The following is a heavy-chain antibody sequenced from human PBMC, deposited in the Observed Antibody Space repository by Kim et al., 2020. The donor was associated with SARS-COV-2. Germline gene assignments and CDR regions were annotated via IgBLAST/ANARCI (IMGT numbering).Heavy chain of an antibody. Sequence: SETLSLTCTVSGGSISSYYWSWIRQPPGKGLEWIGYIYYSGSTNYNPSLKSRVTISVDTSKNQFSLKLSSVTAADTAVYYCARGGATEEDRLLLWFGELMYYFDYWGQGTLVTVSS. D-gene: IGHD3-10*01. CDR2: IYYSGST. V-gene: IGHV4-59*01. J-gene: IGHJ4*02. CDR1: GGSISSYY. CDR3: ARGGATEEDRLLLWFGELMYYFDY.